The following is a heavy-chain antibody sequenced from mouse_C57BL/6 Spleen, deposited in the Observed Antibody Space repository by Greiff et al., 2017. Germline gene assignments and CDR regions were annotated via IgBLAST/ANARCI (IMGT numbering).Heavy chain of an antibody. CDR1: GYTFTSYW. CDR2: IYPGSGST. D-gene: IGHD1-1*01. CDR3: ARRDYYGSSYHAWFAY. V-gene: IGHV1-55*01. Sequence: QVQLQQPGAELVKPGASVKMSCKASGYTFTSYWITWVKQRPGQGLEWIGDIYPGSGSTNYNEKFKSKATLTVDTSSSTAYMQLSSLTSEDSAVYYGARRDYYGSSYHAWFAYWGQGTLVTVSA. J-gene: IGHJ3*01.